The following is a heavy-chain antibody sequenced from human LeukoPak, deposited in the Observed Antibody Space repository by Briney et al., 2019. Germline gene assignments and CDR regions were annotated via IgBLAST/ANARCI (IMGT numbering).Heavy chain of an antibody. CDR1: GFTFGSYA. Sequence: GGSLRLSCAASGFTFGSYAMHWVRQAPGKGLEWVAVISHEGSNKYNADSVKDRFTISRDNSKNTLFLQMNSLRVEDTAIYYCARGNDYGDSHRGSFDIWGQGTMVIVFS. J-gene: IGHJ3*02. CDR2: ISHEGSNK. CDR3: ARGNDYGDSHRGSFDI. D-gene: IGHD4-17*01. V-gene: IGHV3-30-3*01.